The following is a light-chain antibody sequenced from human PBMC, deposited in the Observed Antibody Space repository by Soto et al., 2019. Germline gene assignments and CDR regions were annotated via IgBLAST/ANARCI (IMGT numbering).Light chain of an antibody. CDR3: QQYGSSPRT. CDR1: QSISGA. V-gene: IGKV3-20*01. CDR2: GAS. Sequence: EIVMTQSPATLSVSPGGRATLSCRASQSISGALAWYQQKPGQAPRLLIYGASTRATGIPDRFSGSGSGTDFTLTISRLEPEDFAVYYCQQYGSSPRTFGQGTKVDIK. J-gene: IGKJ1*01.